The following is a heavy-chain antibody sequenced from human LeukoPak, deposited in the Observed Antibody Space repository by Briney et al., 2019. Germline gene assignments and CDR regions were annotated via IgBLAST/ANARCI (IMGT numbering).Heavy chain of an antibody. CDR2: ISGSGGST. D-gene: IGHD6-13*01. J-gene: IGHJ4*02. V-gene: IGHV3-23*01. Sequence: GGSLRLSCAASGFTFSSYAMSWVRQAPGKGLEWVSAISGSGGSTYYADSVKGRFTISRDNSKNTLYLQMNSLRAEDTAVYYCAKDSSPHYSSSWYDYWGQETLVTVSS. CDR3: AKDSSPHYSSSWYDY. CDR1: GFTFSSYA.